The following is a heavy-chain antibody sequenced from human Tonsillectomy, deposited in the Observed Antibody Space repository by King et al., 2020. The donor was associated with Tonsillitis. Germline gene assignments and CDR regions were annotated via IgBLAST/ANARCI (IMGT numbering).Heavy chain of an antibody. CDR3: AKDMDIVPTIAFEGDY. CDR2: ISGDGGST. Sequence: VQLVESGGGVVQPGGSLRLSCAASGFTFDDYAMHWVRQAPGKGLEWVSLISGDGGSTYYADSVKGRFTISRDNSKNSLYLQMNSLRTEDTALYYCAKDMDIVPTIAFEGDYWGQGTLVTVSS. CDR1: GFTFDDYA. V-gene: IGHV3-43*02. J-gene: IGHJ4*02. D-gene: IGHD5-12*01.